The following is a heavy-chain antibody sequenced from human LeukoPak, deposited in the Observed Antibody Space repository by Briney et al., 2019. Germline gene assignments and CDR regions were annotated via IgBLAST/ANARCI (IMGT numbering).Heavy chain of an antibody. Sequence: PGGSLRLSCVASGFTFRSYAMNWVRQAPGKGLEWVSGISSSGGTTNYGDSVKGRFTMSRDNSKSTLYLQMNSLRAEDTAAYYCAKSVGDYFYYYGMDGWGQGTTVTVSS. J-gene: IGHJ6*02. CDR3: AKSVGDYFYYYGMDG. D-gene: IGHD4-17*01. CDR1: GFTFRSYA. V-gene: IGHV3-23*01. CDR2: ISSSGGTT.